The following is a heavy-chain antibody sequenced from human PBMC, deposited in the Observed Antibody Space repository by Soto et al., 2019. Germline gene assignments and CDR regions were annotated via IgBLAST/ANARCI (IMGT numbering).Heavy chain of an antibody. Sequence: GASVKVSCKSSGYRFETYAMSWVRQAPGQGLEWMGWISSYNIDTYYAPKFQDRVTMTKETSTGTAYMELRSLRSDDTAVYYCARGHGVIIGDMGVWGQGTTVTVSS. CDR3: ARGHGVIIGDMGV. V-gene: IGHV1-18*01. CDR2: ISSYNIDT. CDR1: GYRFETYA. D-gene: IGHD3-3*01. J-gene: IGHJ6*01.